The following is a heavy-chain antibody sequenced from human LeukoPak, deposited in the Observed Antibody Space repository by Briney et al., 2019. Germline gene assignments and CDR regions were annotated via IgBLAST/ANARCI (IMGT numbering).Heavy chain of an antibody. CDR1: GGSISSYY. CDR3: ARHATDAFDM. Sequence: SETLSLTCTVSGGSISSYYWSWIRQPPGKGLEWIGYIYYSVSTNYNPSLKSRVTISVHTSKNQFSLKLSSVTAADTAVYYCARHATDAFDMWGQGTMVTVSS. J-gene: IGHJ3*02. CDR2: IYYSVST. V-gene: IGHV4-59*08.